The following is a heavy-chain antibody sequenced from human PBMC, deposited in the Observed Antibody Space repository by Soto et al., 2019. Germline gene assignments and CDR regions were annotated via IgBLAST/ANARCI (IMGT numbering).Heavy chain of an antibody. V-gene: IGHV2-5*02. J-gene: IGHJ4*02. CDR2: TYWDDDK. CDR3: AHRLIYLYCSGYLNY. Sequence: QITLKESGPTLVKPTQTLTLTCTFSGFSLSTSGVGVGWIRQPPGKALEWLALTYWDDDKRYSPTLKSRLTITKDTSKNQVVLTMTNIDPVDTATYYCAHRLIYLYCSGYLNYWGQGTLVP. CDR1: GFSLSTSGVG. D-gene: IGHD2-15*01.